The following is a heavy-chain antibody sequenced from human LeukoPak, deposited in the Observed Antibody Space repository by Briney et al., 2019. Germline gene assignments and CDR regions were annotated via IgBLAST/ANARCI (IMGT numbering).Heavy chain of an antibody. D-gene: IGHD1-26*01. CDR1: GGTISSSGYY. J-gene: IGHJ4*02. Sequence: SETLSLTCTVSGGTISSSGYYWGWFRQPPGKGLEWIGSIYYSGNTYYRSSLKSRITISVDTSKNHFSLKLTSVTAADTAVYYCARHGALASGSYSIHSWGQGTLVTVSS. V-gene: IGHV4-39*01. CDR3: ARHGALASGSYSIHS. CDR2: IYYSGNT.